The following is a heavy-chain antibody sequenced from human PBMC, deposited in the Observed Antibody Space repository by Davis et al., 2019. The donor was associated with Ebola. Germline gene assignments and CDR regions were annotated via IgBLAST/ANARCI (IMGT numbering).Heavy chain of an antibody. V-gene: IGHV3-33*08. CDR3: ARGKLLWFGELLSRAGMDV. CDR2: IWYDGSNK. Sequence: GESLKISCAASGFTFSSYGMHWVRQAPGKGLEWVAVIWYDGSNKYYADSVKGRFTISRDNSKNTLYLQMNSLRAEDTAVYYCARGKLLWFGELLSRAGMDVWGKGTTVTVSS. J-gene: IGHJ6*04. D-gene: IGHD3-10*01. CDR1: GFTFSSYG.